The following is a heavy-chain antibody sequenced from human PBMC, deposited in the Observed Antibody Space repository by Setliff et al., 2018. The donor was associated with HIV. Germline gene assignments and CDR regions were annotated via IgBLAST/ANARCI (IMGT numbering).Heavy chain of an antibody. CDR3: ARDPPGYGDSKDY. Sequence: SETLSLTCSVSGGSISSTSYYWGWIRQPPGNGLEWIGSVHYTGSTQYNPSLRSRVTISIDTSKNQFSLNLRSVTAADTAVYYCARDPPGYGDSKDYWGQGKLVTVSS. D-gene: IGHD4-17*01. CDR2: VHYTGST. V-gene: IGHV4-39*07. J-gene: IGHJ4*02. CDR1: GGSISSTSYY.